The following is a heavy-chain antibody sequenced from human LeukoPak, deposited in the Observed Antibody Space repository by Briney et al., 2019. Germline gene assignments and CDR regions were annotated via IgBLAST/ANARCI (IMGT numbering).Heavy chain of an antibody. CDR2: IGGSGYST. Sequence: GGSLRLSCSASGFTFSDFAMTWVRQASRKGLEWVSGIGGSGYSTYYADSVKGRFTISRDNSKNTLFLQMNSLRAEDTALYYCTRTIAVAGTHPNGMDVWGQGTTVTVSS. V-gene: IGHV3-23*01. CDR3: TRTIAVAGTHPNGMDV. CDR1: GFTFSDFA. D-gene: IGHD6-19*01. J-gene: IGHJ6*02.